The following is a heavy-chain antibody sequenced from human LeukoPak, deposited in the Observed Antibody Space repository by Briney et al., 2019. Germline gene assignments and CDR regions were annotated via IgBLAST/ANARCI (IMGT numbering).Heavy chain of an antibody. D-gene: IGHD3-16*02. CDR3: ARLGVKAFSLSGTLRGLEYYYYMDV. Sequence: GASVKVSCKASGYTFTSYGISWVRQAPGQGVEWMGWISAYNGETKYAQKVQGRVTMSTETSTSTAYMELRSLRSDDTAVYYCARLGVKAFSLSGTLRGLEYYYYMDVWGKGTTVTVSS. J-gene: IGHJ6*03. CDR1: GYTFTSYG. V-gene: IGHV1-18*01. CDR2: ISAYNGET.